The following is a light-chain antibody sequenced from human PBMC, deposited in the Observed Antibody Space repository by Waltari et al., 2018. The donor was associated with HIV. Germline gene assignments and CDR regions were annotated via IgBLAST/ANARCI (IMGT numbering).Light chain of an antibody. CDR3: GTWDPRLSAGV. J-gene: IGLJ3*02. CDR2: DNN. CDR1: YDY. Sequence: QSVLTQPPSVSAAPGQKVTISCSGSYDYVSWYQHVPGAAPKLLIYDNNKRPSGMPDRFSGSKSGTSATLGITGLQTGDEADYYCGTWDPRLSAGVFGGGTKLTVL. V-gene: IGLV1-51*01.